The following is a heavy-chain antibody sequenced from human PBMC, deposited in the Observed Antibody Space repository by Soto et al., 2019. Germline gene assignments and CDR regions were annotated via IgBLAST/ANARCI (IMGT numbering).Heavy chain of an antibody. CDR3: AKKDSSSSGYYGMDV. V-gene: IGHV3-30*18. Sequence: GGSLRLSCAASGFTFSTYGMHWVRQAPGKGLEWLTVISSDGSSKYYADSVRGRFAISRDNSKNTLYLQMNSLRAEDTAVYYCAKKDSSSSGYYGMDVWGQGTTVTVS. CDR1: GFTFSTYG. J-gene: IGHJ6*02. D-gene: IGHD6-6*01. CDR2: ISSDGSSK.